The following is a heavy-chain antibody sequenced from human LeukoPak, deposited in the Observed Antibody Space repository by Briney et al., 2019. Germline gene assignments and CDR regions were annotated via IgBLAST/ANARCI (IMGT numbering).Heavy chain of an antibody. Sequence: GGSLRLSCAASGFTFFNYWMTWVRQTPGKGLEWVANIKPDGSEQYYVGSVQGRFTISRDNAENSLYLQMNSLRAEDTAVYYCARDYYASGSLDSWGQGTLVTVSS. CDR2: IKPDGSEQ. V-gene: IGHV3-7*01. J-gene: IGHJ4*02. D-gene: IGHD3-10*01. CDR1: GFTFFNYW. CDR3: ARDYYASGSLDS.